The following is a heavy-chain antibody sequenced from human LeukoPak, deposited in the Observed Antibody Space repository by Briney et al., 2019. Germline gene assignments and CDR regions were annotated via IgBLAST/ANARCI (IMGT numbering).Heavy chain of an antibody. CDR3: ARPRTYYDSWSGHPPFDY. CDR2: IIPIFGTA. CDR1: GGTFSSYA. J-gene: IGHJ4*02. V-gene: IGHV1-69*01. Sequence: GALVKVSCKASGGTFSSYAISWVRQAPGQGLEWMGGIIPIFGTANYAQKFHGRVTITADESTSTAFMELSSLRSDDTAVYYCARPRTYYDSWSGHPPFDYWGQGTLVTVSS. D-gene: IGHD3-3*01.